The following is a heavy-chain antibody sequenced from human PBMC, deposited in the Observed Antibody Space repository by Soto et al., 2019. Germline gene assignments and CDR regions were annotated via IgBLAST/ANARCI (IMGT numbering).Heavy chain of an antibody. CDR1: GGSFSGYY. CDR3: ARGNVRRAARFDY. V-gene: IGHV4-34*01. Sequence: RSLTCAVYGGSFSGYYWSWIRQPPGKGLEWIGEINHSGSTNYNPSLKSRVTISVDTSKNQFSLKLSSVTAADTAVYYCARGNVRRAARFDYWGQGTLVTVSS. CDR2: INHSGST. J-gene: IGHJ4*02. D-gene: IGHD6-6*01.